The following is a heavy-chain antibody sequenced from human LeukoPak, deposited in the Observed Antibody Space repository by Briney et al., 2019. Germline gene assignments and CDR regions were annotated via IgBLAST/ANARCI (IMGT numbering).Heavy chain of an antibody. V-gene: IGHV3-48*01. D-gene: IGHD1-1*01. CDR2: IGIDSGNT. Sequence: AGRSLRLSCTAAGFPFIEYSMNWVRQAPGKGLEWLSYIGIDSGNTKYADSVRGRFTISADKAKNSLYLQMNSLRVEDTAVYYCARDHNYAFDNWGQGTLVSVAS. CDR3: ARDHNYAFDN. J-gene: IGHJ4*02. CDR1: GFPFIEYS.